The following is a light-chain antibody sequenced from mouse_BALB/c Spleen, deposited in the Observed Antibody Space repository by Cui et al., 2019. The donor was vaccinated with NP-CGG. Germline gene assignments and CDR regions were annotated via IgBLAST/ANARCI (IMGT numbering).Light chain of an antibody. CDR2: GTN. J-gene: IGLJ1*01. CDR3: ALWYSNHWV. CDR1: TGAVTTSNY. V-gene: IGLV1*01. Sequence: QAVVTPGSALITSPGETVTLTCRSNTGAVTTSNYANWVQEKPDHLFTGLIGGTNNRAPGAPARFSGSLIGDKAALTITGAQTEDEAIYFCALWYSNHWVFGGGTKLTVL.